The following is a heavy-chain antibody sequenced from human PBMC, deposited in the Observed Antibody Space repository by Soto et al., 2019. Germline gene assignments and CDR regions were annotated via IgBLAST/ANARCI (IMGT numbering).Heavy chain of an antibody. CDR1: GFTVSSNY. Sequence: EVQLVESGGGLIQPGWSLRLSCAASGFTVSSNYMSWVRQAPGKGLEWVSVIYSGGSTYYADSVKGRFTISRDNSKNTLYVQMNSLRAEDTAVYYCARDRVESGYPEYFQHWGQGTRVTVSS. D-gene: IGHD3-22*01. J-gene: IGHJ1*01. V-gene: IGHV3-53*01. CDR2: IYSGGST. CDR3: ARDRVESGYPEYFQH.